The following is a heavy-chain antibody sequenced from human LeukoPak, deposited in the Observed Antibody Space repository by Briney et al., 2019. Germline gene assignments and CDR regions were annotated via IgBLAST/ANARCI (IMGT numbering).Heavy chain of an antibody. J-gene: IGHJ5*02. V-gene: IGHV4-59*01. CDR1: GGSLSGYY. CDR2: FYYSGSI. CDR3: ARGYTSGWSNWFDP. Sequence: SSETLSLXCSVSGGSLSGYYWTWIRQPPGKVLEWIGYFYYSGSINYNPSLKNRVTISVDTSKNQFSLNLSSVTAADTAVYCCARGYTSGWSNWFDPWGQGTLVTVSS. D-gene: IGHD6-13*01.